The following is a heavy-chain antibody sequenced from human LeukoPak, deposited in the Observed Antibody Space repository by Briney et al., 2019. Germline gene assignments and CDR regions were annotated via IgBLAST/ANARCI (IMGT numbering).Heavy chain of an antibody. CDR2: IILIFGTA. CDR3: FWSGHGGWFDP. J-gene: IGHJ5*02. CDR1: GGTFSSYA. V-gene: IGHV1-69*05. D-gene: IGHD3-3*01. Sequence: SVTVSCKASGGTFSSYAISWMRQAPGQGLEWMGGIILIFGTANYAQKFQGRVTITTDESTSTAYMELSSLRSEDAAVYYCFWSGHGGWFDPWGQGPLVTVSS.